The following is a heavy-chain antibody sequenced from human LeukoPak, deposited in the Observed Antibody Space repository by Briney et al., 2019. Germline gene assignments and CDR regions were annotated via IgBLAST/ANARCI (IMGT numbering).Heavy chain of an antibody. Sequence: GESLKISCAASGFIFSGYAMNWVRQAPGKGLEWVSTISFSGFRTYYADSVEGRFTIASDNSKKTVSLPMSGRRAEDRDVYYCARVTEYCSDGSCYTGDHWGQGTLVTVSS. CDR1: GFIFSGYA. D-gene: IGHD2-15*01. V-gene: IGHV3-23*01. J-gene: IGHJ4*02. CDR3: ARVTEYCSDGSCYTGDH. CDR2: ISFSGFRT.